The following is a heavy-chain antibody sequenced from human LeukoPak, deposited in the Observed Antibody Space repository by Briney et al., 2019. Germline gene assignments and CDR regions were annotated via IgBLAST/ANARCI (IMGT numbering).Heavy chain of an antibody. D-gene: IGHD2-15*01. J-gene: IGHJ3*02. CDR3: ARDTRGYDAFDI. V-gene: IGHV3-7*01. CDR2: IKQDGSEK. Sequence: GGSLRLSCAASGFTFSNAWMSWVRQAPGKGLEWVANIKQDGSEKYYVDSVKGRFTISRDNAKNSLYPQMNSLRAEDTAVYYCARDTRGYDAFDIWGQGTMVTVSS. CDR1: GFTFSNAW.